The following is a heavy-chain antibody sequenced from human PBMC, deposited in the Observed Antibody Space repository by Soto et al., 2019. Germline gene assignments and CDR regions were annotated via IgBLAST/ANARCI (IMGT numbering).Heavy chain of an antibody. CDR1: GFTFSSYA. V-gene: IGHV3-30-3*01. J-gene: IGHJ4*02. CDR3: AREWDIVLVPAGVADY. Sequence: QVQLVESGGGVVQPGRSLRLSCAASGFTFSSYAMHWVRQAPGKGLEWVAVISYDGSNKYYADSVKGRFTISRDNSKNTLYLQMNSLRAEDTAVYYCAREWDIVLVPAGVADYWGQGTLVTVSS. CDR2: ISYDGSNK. D-gene: IGHD2-2*01.